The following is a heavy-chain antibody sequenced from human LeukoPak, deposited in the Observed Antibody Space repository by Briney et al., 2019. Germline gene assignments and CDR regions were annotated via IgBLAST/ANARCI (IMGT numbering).Heavy chain of an antibody. Sequence: VASVTVSCTASGSTFTGYYMNWVRQAPGQGLEWMGWINSDSGFTKYAQKFQGRVTMTRDTSITTVYMDLTRLTSDDTAVYYCARNFDMKGFDPWGQGTLVTVSS. CDR3: ARNFDMKGFDP. CDR2: INSDSGFT. J-gene: IGHJ5*02. D-gene: IGHD3-9*01. V-gene: IGHV1-2*02. CDR1: GSTFTGYY.